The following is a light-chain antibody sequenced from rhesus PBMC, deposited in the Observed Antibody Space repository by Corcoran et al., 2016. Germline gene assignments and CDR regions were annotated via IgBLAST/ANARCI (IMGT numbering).Light chain of an antibody. CDR3: QHGYGTPWT. CDR1: QGISNH. Sequence: DIQMTQSPSSLSASVGDTVTITCRASQGISNHLAWYQQQPGKCPKALIYSVSTLQSGGPSRFSGSGSGTEFTLTISSLQPEDFATYYCQHGYGTPWTFGQGTKVEIK. V-gene: IGKV1S15*01. CDR2: SVS. J-gene: IGKJ1*01.